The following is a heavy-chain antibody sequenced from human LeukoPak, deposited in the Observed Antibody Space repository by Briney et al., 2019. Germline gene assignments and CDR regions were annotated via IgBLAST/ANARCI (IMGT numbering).Heavy chain of an antibody. Sequence: SETLSLTCTVSGGSINTSSYYWGWIRQPPGKELEWIATISYSGSTYYNPSLKSRVTVSVDTSKNQFSLKVTSVTAADTAVYYCARRGSSGSKDFDYWGQGTLVTVSS. CDR1: GGSINTSSYY. D-gene: IGHD3-22*01. J-gene: IGHJ4*02. CDR2: ISYSGST. V-gene: IGHV4-39*07. CDR3: ARRGSSGSKDFDY.